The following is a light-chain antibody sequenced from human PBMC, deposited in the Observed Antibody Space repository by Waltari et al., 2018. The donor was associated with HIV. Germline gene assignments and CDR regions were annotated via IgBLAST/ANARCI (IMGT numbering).Light chain of an antibody. CDR3: QQYYSTPT. CDR2: ESS. J-gene: IGKJ5*01. V-gene: IGKV4-1*01. CDR1: ESLLSSSNNVNY. Sequence: DILLTQSPDTLSVSLGERAAIHCKSEESLLSSSNNVNYFAWYQQRPGQPPTLLFYESSSRSSGVPARFTASGSRTDFTLTIDDLQADDVGVYFCQQYYSTPTFGRGTRL.